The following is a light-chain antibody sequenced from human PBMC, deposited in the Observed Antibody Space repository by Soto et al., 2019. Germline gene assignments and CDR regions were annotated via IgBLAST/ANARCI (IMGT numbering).Light chain of an antibody. CDR3: GADHTSGSNFAVV. CDR1: SGYSEYT. V-gene: IGLV9-49*01. J-gene: IGLJ3*02. CDR2: VGPGGIVG. Sequence: QTVVTQPPSASASLGASVTLTCTLSSGYSEYTVDWYQQRPGKGPRFVMRVGPGGIVGSKGDGIPDRFSVLGSGLNRYLTIKNIQEEDESDYHCGADHTSGSNFAVVFGGGTKLTVL.